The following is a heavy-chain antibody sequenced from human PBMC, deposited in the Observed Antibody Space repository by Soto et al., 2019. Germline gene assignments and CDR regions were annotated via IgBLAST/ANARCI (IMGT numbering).Heavy chain of an antibody. D-gene: IGHD2-2*01. CDR2: FYPGDSET. J-gene: IGHJ4*02. Sequence: GESLKISCKGSQYKFSIYCIAWFRQMPEKGLEWMGIFYPGDSETIYSPSFQDQVTMSLDKSNSTAYLQWSSLKASDTAMYYCARLSWSSSVLYYRKFDSWGQGTPV. CDR3: ARLSWSSSVLYYRKFDS. CDR1: QYKFSIYC. V-gene: IGHV5-51*01.